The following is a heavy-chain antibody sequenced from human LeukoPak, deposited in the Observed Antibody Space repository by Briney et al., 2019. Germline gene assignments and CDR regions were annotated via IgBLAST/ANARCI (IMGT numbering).Heavy chain of an antibody. Sequence: GGSLSLSCAASGFTFSDYYMSWIRQAPGKGLEWVSYISSSGSTIYYADSVKGRFTISRDNAKNSLYLQKNSLRAEDTAVYYCARDYGDYAPVYFQHWGQGALVTVSS. CDR2: ISSSGSTI. CDR3: ARDYGDYAPVYFQH. CDR1: GFTFSDYY. J-gene: IGHJ1*01. D-gene: IGHD4-17*01. V-gene: IGHV3-11*04.